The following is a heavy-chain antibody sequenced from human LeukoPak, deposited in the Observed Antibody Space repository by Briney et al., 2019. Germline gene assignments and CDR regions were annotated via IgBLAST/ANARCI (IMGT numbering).Heavy chain of an antibody. D-gene: IGHD2-8*01. CDR3: AAGYCTTAVCYKGFDY. J-gene: IGHJ4*02. V-gene: IGHV3-30*02. CDR2: IRYDGTNT. Sequence: GGSLRLSCTASGFTFSSFAMNWVRQAPGKGLEWVAFIRYDGTNTYYADSVKGRFTISRDNSKNTLYLQMNSLRAEDTAVYYCAAGYCTTAVCYKGFDYWGQGTLVTVSS. CDR1: GFTFSSFA.